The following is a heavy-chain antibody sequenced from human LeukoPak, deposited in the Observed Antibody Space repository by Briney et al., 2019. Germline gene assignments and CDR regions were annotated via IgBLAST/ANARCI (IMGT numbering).Heavy chain of an antibody. CDR2: ISAYNGNT. Sequence: ASVKVSCKASGYTFTIYGISWVRQAPGQGLEWMGWISAYNGNTNYAQKLRGRVTMTTDTSTSTAYMELRSLRSDDTAVYYCASAYCGGDCYSSPFDYWGQGTLVTVSS. CDR1: GYTFTIYG. CDR3: ASAYCGGDCYSSPFDY. V-gene: IGHV1-18*01. D-gene: IGHD2-21*02. J-gene: IGHJ4*02.